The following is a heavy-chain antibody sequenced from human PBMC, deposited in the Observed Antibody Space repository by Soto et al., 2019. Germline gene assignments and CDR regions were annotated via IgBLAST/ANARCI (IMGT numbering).Heavy chain of an antibody. J-gene: IGHJ6*02. CDR1: GYIFTNYD. Sequence: QVQLVQSETEVKKPGASVKVSCKASGYIFTNYDITWVRQAPGQGLEWMGWVSGYTGNTKYAQKFQDRVTMTTDTSTSTAYMALRSLRSDDTGVYHCARFGSAPYYDSGVDVWGQGTTVFVSS. CDR2: VSGYTGNT. D-gene: IGHD3-10*01. V-gene: IGHV1-18*01. CDR3: ARFGSAPYYDSGVDV.